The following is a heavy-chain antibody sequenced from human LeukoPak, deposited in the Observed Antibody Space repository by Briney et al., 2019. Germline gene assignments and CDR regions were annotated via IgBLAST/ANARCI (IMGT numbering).Heavy chain of an antibody. CDR1: GGSISSSSYY. Sequence: SETLSLTCTVSGGSISSSSYYWGWIRQPPGKGLEWLGSIYYSGSTYYNPSLKSRVTISVDTSKNQFSLKLSSVTAADTAVYYCAAGYYDSSGPGNYFDYWGQGTLVTVSS. CDR3: AAGYYDSSGPGNYFDY. V-gene: IGHV4-39*01. CDR2: IYYSGST. D-gene: IGHD3-22*01. J-gene: IGHJ4*02.